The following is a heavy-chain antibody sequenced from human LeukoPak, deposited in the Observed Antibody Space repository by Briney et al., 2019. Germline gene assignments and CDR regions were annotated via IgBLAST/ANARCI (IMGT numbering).Heavy chain of an antibody. Sequence: ASVKVSCKASGYTFTGYYVHWVRQAPEQGLEWMGWINPNSGGTNYAQKFQGRVTMTRDTSISTAYMELSRLRSDDTAVYYCAREQWELYFDYWGQGTLVTVSS. CDR1: GYTFTGYY. V-gene: IGHV1-2*02. D-gene: IGHD1-26*01. CDR3: AREQWELYFDY. J-gene: IGHJ4*02. CDR2: INPNSGGT.